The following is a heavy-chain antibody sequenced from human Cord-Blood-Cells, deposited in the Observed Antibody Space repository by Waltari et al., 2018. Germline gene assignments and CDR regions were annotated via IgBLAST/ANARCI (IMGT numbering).Heavy chain of an antibody. CDR3: ATGLVRYCGGDCYSAFDI. J-gene: IGHJ3*02. D-gene: IGHD2-21*02. CDR2: FDPEDGET. CDR1: GYTLTELS. Sequence: AEVKKPGASVKVSCKVSGYTLTELSMHWVRQAPGKGLEWMGGFDPEDGETIYAQKFQGRVTMTEDTSTDTAYMELSILRSEDTAVYYCATGLVRYCGGDCYSAFDIWGQGTMVTVSS. V-gene: IGHV1-24*01.